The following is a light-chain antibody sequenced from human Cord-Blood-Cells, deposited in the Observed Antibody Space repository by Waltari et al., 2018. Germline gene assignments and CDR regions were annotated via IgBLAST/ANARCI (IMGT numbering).Light chain of an antibody. CDR1: SSAVGSSNV. CDR2: ESS. J-gene: IGLJ3*02. V-gene: IGLV2-23*01. CDR3: SSYAGSSTWV. Sequence: QSAMPQPLTESGSPGQSITISCTGTSSAVGSSNVVSWYQPHPGKAPKLMIYESSRRPSGVSNRFAGTKSGNAASLTSSGLQAEDEADYYCSSYAGSSTWVFGGGTKLTVL.